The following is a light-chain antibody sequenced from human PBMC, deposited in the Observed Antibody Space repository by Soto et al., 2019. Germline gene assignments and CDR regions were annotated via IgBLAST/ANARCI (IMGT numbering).Light chain of an antibody. CDR3: QQGYILPRA. CDR2: PAS. J-gene: IGKJ1*01. Sequence: DIEMTQYPSSISASVGDRVTITCRASQPISSWLAWYQQVPGQAPYLLIYPASTLQSGVPSRFSGSGSGTDFTLTINSLQPEDFATYFCQQGYILPRAFGQVAKLDI. V-gene: IGKV1-12*01. CDR1: QPISSW.